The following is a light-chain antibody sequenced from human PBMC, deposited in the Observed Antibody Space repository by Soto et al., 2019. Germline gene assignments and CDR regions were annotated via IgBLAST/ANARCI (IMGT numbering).Light chain of an antibody. Sequence: AIRVTQFPSSFSASTGDRVTITCRASQGIDNYLAWYQQKPGKAPNLLIYAASTLQSGVPSRFSGSGSETDFTLTISSLQSEDFATYYCQQYYSYPPTFGGGTKVEIK. CDR1: QGIDNY. CDR3: QQYYSYPPT. J-gene: IGKJ4*01. V-gene: IGKV1-8*01. CDR2: AAS.